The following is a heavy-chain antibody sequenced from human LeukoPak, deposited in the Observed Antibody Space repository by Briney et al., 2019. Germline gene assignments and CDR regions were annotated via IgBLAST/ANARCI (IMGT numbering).Heavy chain of an antibody. V-gene: IGHV4-38-2*01. CDR1: GYSISSGYY. CDR3: ARGNPISDY. CDR2: IYHSGST. J-gene: IGHJ4*02. D-gene: IGHD2-21*01. Sequence: SETLSLTCAVSGYSISSGYYWGWIRQPPGKGLEWIGSIYHSGSTYYNPSLKSRVTISVDTSKNQLSLKLSSVTAADTAVYYCARGNPISDYWGQGTLVTVSS.